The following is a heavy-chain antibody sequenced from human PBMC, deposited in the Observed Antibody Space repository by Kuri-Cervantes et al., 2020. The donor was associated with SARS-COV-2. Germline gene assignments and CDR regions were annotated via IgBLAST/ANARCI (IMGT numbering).Heavy chain of an antibody. CDR2: IRSKAYGGTT. CDR1: GFTFGDYA. CDR3: TTGGAV. J-gene: IGHJ4*02. Sequence: GESLKISCTASGFTFGDYAMSWVRQAPGKGLEWVGFIRSKAYGGTTDYAAPVKGRFTISRDDSKNTLYLQMNSLKTEDTAVYYCTTGGAVWGQGTLVTVSS. V-gene: IGHV3-49*04. D-gene: IGHD4-17*01.